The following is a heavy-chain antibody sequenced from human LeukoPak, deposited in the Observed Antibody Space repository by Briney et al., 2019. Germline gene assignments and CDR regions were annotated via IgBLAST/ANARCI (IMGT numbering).Heavy chain of an antibody. V-gene: IGHV4-34*01. D-gene: IGHD6-6*01. CDR3: ARVRRSSSSVDY. CDR2: INHRGST. J-gene: IGHJ4*02. CDR1: GGSFSGYY. Sequence: PSETLSLTCAVYGGSFSGYYWSWIRQPPGKGLEWIGEINHRGSTNYNPSLKSRVTISVDTSKNQSSLKLHSVTAADTAVYYCARVRRSSSSVDYWGQGTLVTVSS.